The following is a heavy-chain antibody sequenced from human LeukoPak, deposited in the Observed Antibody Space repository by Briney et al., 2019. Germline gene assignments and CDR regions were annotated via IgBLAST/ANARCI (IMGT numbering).Heavy chain of an antibody. Sequence: SETLSLTCTVSGYSISSGYYWAWIRQPPGGGLEWIGNIYHSGNTYYNPSLRSRVTMSVDTSKNQFSLKLSSVTAADTAVYYCARDDRQITIWGQGTLVTVSS. CDR3: ARDDRQITI. CDR1: GYSISSGYY. D-gene: IGHD3-9*01. J-gene: IGHJ4*02. CDR2: IYHSGNT. V-gene: IGHV4-38-2*02.